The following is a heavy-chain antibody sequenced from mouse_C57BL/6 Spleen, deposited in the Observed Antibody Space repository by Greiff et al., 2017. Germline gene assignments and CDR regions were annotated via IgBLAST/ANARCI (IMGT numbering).Heavy chain of an antibody. Sequence: QVQLQQSGPELVKPGASVKISCKASGYAFSSSWMNWVKQRPGKGLEWIGRIYPGDGDTNYNGKFKGKATLTADKSSSTAYMQLSSLTSEDSAVYCCATYGYDGRGLAYWGQGTTLTVSS. V-gene: IGHV1-82*01. CDR3: ATYGYDGRGLAY. D-gene: IGHD2-2*01. CDR1: GYAFSSSW. J-gene: IGHJ2*01. CDR2: IYPGDGDT.